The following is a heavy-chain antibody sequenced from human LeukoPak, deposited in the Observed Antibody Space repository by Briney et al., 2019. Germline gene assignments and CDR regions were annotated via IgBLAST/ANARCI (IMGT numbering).Heavy chain of an antibody. J-gene: IGHJ6*02. CDR3: ASTRGSGSSDGMDV. D-gene: IGHD3-10*01. CDR1: GFTFSDYY. Sequence: GGSLRLSCAASGFTFSDYYMSWVRQAPGKGLEWVSYISSSSSTIYYADSVKGRFTISRDNAKNSLYLQMNSLRAEDTAVYYCASTRGSGSSDGMDVWGQGTTVTVSS. CDR2: ISSSSSTI. V-gene: IGHV3-11*04.